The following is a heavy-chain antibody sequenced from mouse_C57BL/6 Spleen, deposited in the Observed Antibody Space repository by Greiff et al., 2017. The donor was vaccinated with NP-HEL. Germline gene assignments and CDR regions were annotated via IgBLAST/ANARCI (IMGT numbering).Heavy chain of an antibody. J-gene: IGHJ3*01. D-gene: IGHD1-1*01. V-gene: IGHV5-17*01. CDR3: ARDYYGSSDGFAY. Sequence: EVQRVESGGGLVKPGGSLKLSCAASGFTFSDYGMHWVRQAPEKGLEWVAYISSGSSTIYYADTVKGRFTISRDNAKNTLFLQMTSLRSEDTAMYYCARDYYGSSDGFAYWGQGTLVTVSA. CDR2: ISSGSSTI. CDR1: GFTFSDYG.